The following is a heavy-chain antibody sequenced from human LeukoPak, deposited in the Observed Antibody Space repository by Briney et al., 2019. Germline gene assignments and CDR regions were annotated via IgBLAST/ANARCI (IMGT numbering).Heavy chain of an antibody. V-gene: IGHV3-30*03. J-gene: IGHJ4*02. CDR1: GFAFSRYG. Sequence: GGSLRLSCAASGFAFSRYGMYWVRQAPGKGLEWVALILYDGSKQYYADSVKGRFTVSRDNSKKTLYLQMNSLRTDDTAVYYCARAAAGTGYYFDYWGQGTLVTVSS. CDR2: ILYDGSKQ. CDR3: ARAAAGTGYYFDY. D-gene: IGHD6-13*01.